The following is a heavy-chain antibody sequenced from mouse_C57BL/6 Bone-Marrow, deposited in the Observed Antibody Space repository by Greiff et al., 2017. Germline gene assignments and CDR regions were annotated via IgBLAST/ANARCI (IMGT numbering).Heavy chain of an antibody. CDR1: GYTFTSYW. J-gene: IGHJ3*01. V-gene: IGHV1-52*01. CDR3: ARSRDYEAWFAY. D-gene: IGHD2-4*01. CDR2: IDPSDSET. Sequence: QVQLQQPGAELVRPGSSVKLSCKASGYTFTSYWMHWVKQRPIQGLEWIGNIDPSDSETHYNQKFKDKATLTVDKSSSTAYMQLSSLTSEDSAVYYFARSRDYEAWFAYWGQGTLVTVSA.